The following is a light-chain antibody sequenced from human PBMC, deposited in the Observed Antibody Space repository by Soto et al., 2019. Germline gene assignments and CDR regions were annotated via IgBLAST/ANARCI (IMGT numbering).Light chain of an antibody. CDR1: QSVTSNY. V-gene: IGKV3-20*01. CDR2: AVS. J-gene: IGKJ3*01. CDR3: QQYGGVPFT. Sequence: EVVLTQSPGALSLSPGERATLSCRASQSVTSNYLAWYQQKSGQAPRLLIYAVSRRATGIPDRFSGSGSGTDFTLTNSRLEAEDLAVYYCQQYGGVPFTFGPGPKVDIK.